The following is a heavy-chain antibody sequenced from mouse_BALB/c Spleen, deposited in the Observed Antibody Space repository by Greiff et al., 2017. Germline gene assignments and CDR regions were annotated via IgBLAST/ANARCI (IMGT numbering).Heavy chain of an antibody. Sequence: QVHVKQSGAELVRPGVSVKISCKGSGYTFTDYAMHWVKQSHAKSLEWIGVISTYYGDASYNQKFKGKATMTVDKSSSTAYMELARLTSEDSAIYYCARSAYYGSSYYAMDYWGQGTSVTVSS. V-gene: IGHV1S137*01. CDR1: GYTFTDYA. J-gene: IGHJ4*01. CDR2: ISTYYGDA. CDR3: ARSAYYGSSYYAMDY. D-gene: IGHD1-1*01.